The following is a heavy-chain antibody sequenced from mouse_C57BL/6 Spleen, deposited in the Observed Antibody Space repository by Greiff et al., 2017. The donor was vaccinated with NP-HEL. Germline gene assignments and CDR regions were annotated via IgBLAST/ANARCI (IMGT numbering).Heavy chain of an antibody. CDR2: ISSGSSTL. CDR3: ARRGLRSRDYAMDY. D-gene: IGHD2-4*01. J-gene: IGHJ4*01. CDR1: GFTFSDYG. Sequence: EVKLQESGGGLVKPGGSLKLSCAASGFTFSDYGMHWVRQAPEKGLEWVAYISSGSSTLHYADTVKGRFTISRDNAKNTLFLQMTSLRSEDTAMYYCARRGLRSRDYAMDYWGQGTSVTVAS. V-gene: IGHV5-17*01.